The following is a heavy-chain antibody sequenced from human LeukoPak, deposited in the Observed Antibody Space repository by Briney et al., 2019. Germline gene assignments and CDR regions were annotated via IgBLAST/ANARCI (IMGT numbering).Heavy chain of an antibody. CDR2: ISTSSSYI. CDR3: AKAPTPVVAATLFHH. D-gene: IGHD2-15*01. V-gene: IGHV3-21*04. J-gene: IGHJ1*01. CDR1: GFTFSSYS. Sequence: GGSLRLSCTASGFTFSSYSMNWVRQAPGKGLEWVSSISTSSSYIYYADPVEGRFTISRDNSKNTLYMQMNSLRAEDTAVYYCAKAPTPVVAATLFHHWGQGTLVTVS.